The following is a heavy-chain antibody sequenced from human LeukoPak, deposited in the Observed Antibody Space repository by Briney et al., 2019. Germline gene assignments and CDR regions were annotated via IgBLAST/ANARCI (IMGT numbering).Heavy chain of an antibody. CDR1: GITISSYE. CDR3: AELGITMIGGV. V-gene: IGHV3-48*03. Sequence: GGSLRLSCAASGITISSYEMNWGRPAPGEGLWWVSYISSSGSTIYYADSVKGRFTISRDNAKNSLYLQMNSLRAEDTAVYYCAELGITMIGGVWGKGTTVTISS. J-gene: IGHJ6*04. CDR2: ISSSGSTI. D-gene: IGHD3-10*02.